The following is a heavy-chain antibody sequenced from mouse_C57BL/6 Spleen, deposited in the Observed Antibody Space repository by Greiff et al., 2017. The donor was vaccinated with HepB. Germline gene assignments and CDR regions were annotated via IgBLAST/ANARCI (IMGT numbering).Heavy chain of an antibody. V-gene: IGHV1-9*01. CDR3: ARGGITTGYYYAMDY. D-gene: IGHD2-4*01. J-gene: IGHJ4*01. Sequence: QVQLQQSGAELMKPGASVKLSCKATGYTFTGYWIEWVKQRPGHGLEWIGEILPGSGSTNSNEKFKGKATFTADTSSNTAYMQLSSLTTEDAAIYYCARGGITTGYYYAMDYWGQGTSVTVSS. CDR1: GYTFTGYW. CDR2: ILPGSGST.